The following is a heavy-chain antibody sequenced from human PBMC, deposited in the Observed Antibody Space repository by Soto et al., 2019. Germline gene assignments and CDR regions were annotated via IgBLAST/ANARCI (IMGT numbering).Heavy chain of an antibody. CDR1: GGSISSGGYY. CDR2: IYYSGST. CDR3: ARGGIAAAAPPDY. J-gene: IGHJ4*02. V-gene: IGHV4-31*03. Sequence: SETLSLTCTVSGGSISSGGYYWSWIRQHPGKGLEWIGYIYYSGSTYYNPSLKSRVTISVDTSKNQFSLKLSSVTAADTAVYYCARGGIAAAAPPDYWGQGTLVNVSS. D-gene: IGHD6-13*01.